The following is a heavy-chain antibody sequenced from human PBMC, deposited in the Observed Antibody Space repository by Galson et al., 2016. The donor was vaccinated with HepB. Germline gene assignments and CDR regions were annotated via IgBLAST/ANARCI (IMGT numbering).Heavy chain of an antibody. CDR1: GSSLRNLGVG. J-gene: IGHJ4*02. V-gene: IGHV2-5*01. CDR3: VHEGYCDGGSSPLDS. D-gene: IGHD2-15*01. CDR2: IYWNDEE. Sequence: PALVKPTQTLALTCTFSGSSLRNLGVGVGWIRQPPGKALEWLALIYWNDEERYSPSLRSRLTITKDTSRNQVVLTMTNMDPVDTATYYWVHEGYCDGGSSPLDSWGQGTLVSVSS.